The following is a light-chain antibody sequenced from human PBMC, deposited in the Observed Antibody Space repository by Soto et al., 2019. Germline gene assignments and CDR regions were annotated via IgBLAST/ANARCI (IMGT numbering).Light chain of an antibody. CDR3: HQYGTAPLT. CDR2: GAS. Sequence: DIVLTQSPGTLSFSQVERSTLYFSASQSVSSNHLAWYQQKRGQAPRLLIYGASSRATGIPDRFSGSGSGTDFTLTISRLEPEDFSVYYCHQYGTAPLTFGSGTKVDIK. J-gene: IGKJ3*01. V-gene: IGKV3-20*01. CDR1: QSVSSNH.